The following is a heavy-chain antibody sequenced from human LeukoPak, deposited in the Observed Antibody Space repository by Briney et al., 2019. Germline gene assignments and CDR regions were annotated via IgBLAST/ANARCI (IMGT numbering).Heavy chain of an antibody. CDR2: ISYDGSNK. Sequence: PGGSLRLSCAASGFTFSSYGMHWVRQAPGKGLEWVAVISYDGSNKYYADSVKGRFTISRDNSKNTLYLQMNSLRAEDTAVYYCAEDREDTAMDAYYFDYWGQGTLVTVSS. V-gene: IGHV3-30*18. CDR1: GFTFSSYG. J-gene: IGHJ4*02. D-gene: IGHD5-18*01. CDR3: AEDREDTAMDAYYFDY.